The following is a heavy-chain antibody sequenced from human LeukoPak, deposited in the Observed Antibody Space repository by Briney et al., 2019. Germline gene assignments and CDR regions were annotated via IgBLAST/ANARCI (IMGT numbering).Heavy chain of an antibody. J-gene: IGHJ4*02. CDR3: ARVVGYYYYFDY. CDR1: GGSISSYY. CDR2: IYYSGST. D-gene: IGHD2/OR15-2a*01. V-gene: IGHV4-59*01. Sequence: PSETLSLTCTVSGGSISSYYWSWIRQPPGKGLEWIGYIYYSGSTNYNPSLKSRVTISVDTSKNQFSLKLSSVTAADTAVYYCARVVGYYYYFDYWGQGALVTASS.